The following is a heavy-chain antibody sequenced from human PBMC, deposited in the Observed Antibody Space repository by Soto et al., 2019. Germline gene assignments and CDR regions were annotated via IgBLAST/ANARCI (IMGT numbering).Heavy chain of an antibody. Sequence: QLHLVQSGAVVKKPGASVTVSCSASGYPVTAYYMHWVRQAPGRGLEWMGGINPATGAAKYTQTFQGRGTRTRDTSTSTVFMELSGRTSEDTAVFYCARGGGVGVAGSAAFDMWGQGTVVTVSS. CDR1: GYPVTAYY. V-gene: IGHV1-2*02. CDR2: INPATGAA. J-gene: IGHJ3*02. D-gene: IGHD3-3*01. CDR3: ARGGGVGVAGSAAFDM.